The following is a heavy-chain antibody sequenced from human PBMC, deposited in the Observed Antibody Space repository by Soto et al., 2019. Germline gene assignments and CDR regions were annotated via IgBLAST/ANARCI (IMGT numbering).Heavy chain of an antibody. V-gene: IGHV5-10-1*01. CDR2: IDPSDSYT. Sequence: GESLKISCNGSGYSFTSYWISWVRQMPGKGLEWMGRIDPSDSYTNYSPPFQGDVTISADKSISTAYRQWSSLKASDTAMYYCAAMKGGWLQSPRARYYYYGMDVWGQGTTVTVSS. D-gene: IGHD5-12*01. CDR1: GYSFTSYW. J-gene: IGHJ6*02. CDR3: AAMKGGWLQSPRARYYYYGMDV.